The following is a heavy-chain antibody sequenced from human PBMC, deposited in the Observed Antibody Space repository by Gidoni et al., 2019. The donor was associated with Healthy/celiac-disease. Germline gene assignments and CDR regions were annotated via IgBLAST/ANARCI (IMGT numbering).Heavy chain of an antibody. V-gene: IGHV1-8*01. CDR1: GYTFTSYD. Sequence: QVQLVQSGAEVKKPGASVKVSCKASGYTFTSYDINWVRQATGQGLEWMGWMNPNSGNTGYAQKFQGRVTMTRNTSISTAYMERSSLRSEDTAVYYCARAETSGIRLNDAFDIWGQGTMVTVSS. J-gene: IGHJ3*02. CDR3: ARAETSGIRLNDAFDI. CDR2: MNPNSGNT. D-gene: IGHD3-10*01.